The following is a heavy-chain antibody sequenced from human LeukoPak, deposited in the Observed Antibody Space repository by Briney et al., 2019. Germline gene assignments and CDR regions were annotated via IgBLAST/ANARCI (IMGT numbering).Heavy chain of an antibody. Sequence: ASVKVSCKASGXTXXSXXXSXXXXXXGQGXXWXXXXXAXXXXXNYAQKLQGXVTMTTDTSTSTAYMELRSLRSDDTAVYYCARVDTXQWLEPPLGWFDPWGQGTLVTVSS. CDR1: GXTXXSXX. CDR3: ARVDTXQWLEPPLGWFDP. CDR2: XXAXXXXX. J-gene: IGHJ5*02. V-gene: IGHV1-18*01. D-gene: IGHD6-19*01.